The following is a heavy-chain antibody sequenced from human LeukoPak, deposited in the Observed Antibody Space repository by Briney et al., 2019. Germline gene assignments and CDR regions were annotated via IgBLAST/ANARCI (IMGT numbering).Heavy chain of an antibody. V-gene: IGHV3-21*01. Sequence: GGSLRLSCAASGFTLSSYWMSWVRQAPGKGLEWVSSISSSSSYIYYADSVKGRFTISRDNAKNSLYLQMNSLRAEDTAVYYCARGYYDSSGYGYWGQGTLVTVSS. CDR1: GFTLSSYW. D-gene: IGHD3-22*01. J-gene: IGHJ4*02. CDR2: ISSSSSYI. CDR3: ARGYYDSSGYGY.